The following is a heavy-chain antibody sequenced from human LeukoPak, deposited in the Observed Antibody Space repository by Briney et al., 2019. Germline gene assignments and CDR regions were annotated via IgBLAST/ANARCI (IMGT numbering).Heavy chain of an antibody. CDR2: INWNSDTK. CDR3: AKDTGGNGAYFYAMDV. V-gene: IGHV3-9*01. J-gene: IGHJ6*02. Sequence: PGGSLRLSCVGSGFAFHNYAMHWVRRPPGRGLEWVSAINWNSDTKAYADSAKGRFTISRDRARNSLYLQMDSLRPEDTALYYCAKDTGGNGAYFYAMDVWGQGTSVTVSS. D-gene: IGHD4-23*01. CDR1: GFAFHNYA.